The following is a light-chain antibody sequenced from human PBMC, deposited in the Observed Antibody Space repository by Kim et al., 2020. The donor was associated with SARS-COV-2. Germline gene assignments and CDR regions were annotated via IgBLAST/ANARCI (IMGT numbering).Light chain of an antibody. J-gene: IGKJ2*01. CDR3: HHYNNWPPET. CDR1: QSVSGN. Sequence: IVMTQSTATLSVSPGERATLSCRASQSVSGNLAWYQQKPGQAPRLLIYDASTRATGIPARFSGSGSGTDFTLTISSLQSEDFAVYYCHHYNNWPPETFGQGTKLEI. CDR2: DAS. V-gene: IGKV3-15*01.